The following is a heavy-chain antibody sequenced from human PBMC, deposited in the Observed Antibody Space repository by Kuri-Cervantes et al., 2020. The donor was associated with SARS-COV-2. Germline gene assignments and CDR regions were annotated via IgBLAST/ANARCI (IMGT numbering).Heavy chain of an antibody. CDR1: GGTFSSYA. CDR2: IIPIFGIA. CDR3: ARWGNYYDFWSGDNWFDP. V-gene: IGHV1-69*10. J-gene: IGHJ5*02. Sequence: SVKVSCKASGGTFSSYAISWVRQAPGQGLEWMGGIIPIFGIANYAQKFQGRDTITADKSTSTAYMELSSLRSEDTAVYYCARWGNYYDFWSGDNWFDPWGQGTLVTVSS. D-gene: IGHD3-3*01.